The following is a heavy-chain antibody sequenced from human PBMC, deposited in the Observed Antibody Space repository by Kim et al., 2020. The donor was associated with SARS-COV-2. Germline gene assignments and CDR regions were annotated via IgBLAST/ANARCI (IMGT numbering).Heavy chain of an antibody. CDR1: GYTFTNNW. J-gene: IGHJ4*02. Sequence: GESLKISCKASGYTFTNNWITWVRHMPGKGLEGMGRIDPSNSYTDYSPSFQGHVTISADKSISTVYLHWISLKASDSAIYYCARGRGWTDYWGQGTLVTVS. CDR3: ARGRGWTDY. V-gene: IGHV5-10-1*01. CDR2: IDPSNSYT. D-gene: IGHD1-26*01.